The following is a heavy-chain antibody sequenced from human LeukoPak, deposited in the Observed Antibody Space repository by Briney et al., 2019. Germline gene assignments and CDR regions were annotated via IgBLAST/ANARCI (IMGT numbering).Heavy chain of an antibody. CDR3: AREFPVLGYYGSGSYIGY. Sequence: GASVKASCKASGYTFTGYYMHWVRQAPGQGLEWMGRINPNSGGTNYAQKFQGRVTMIRDTSISTAYMELSRLRSDDTAVYYCAREFPVLGYYGSGSYIGYWGQGTLVTVSS. V-gene: IGHV1-2*06. J-gene: IGHJ4*02. D-gene: IGHD3-10*01. CDR2: INPNSGGT. CDR1: GYTFTGYY.